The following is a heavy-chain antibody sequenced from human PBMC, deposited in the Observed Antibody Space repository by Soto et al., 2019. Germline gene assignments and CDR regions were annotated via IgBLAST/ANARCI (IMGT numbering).Heavy chain of an antibody. CDR2: IHYSGST. CDR3: AAPVDY. J-gene: IGHJ4*02. Sequence: QLQLQESGPGLVKPSETLSLTCTVSGGSISSSSYYWAWIRQPPGKGLEWIGSIHYSGSTYYNPYLKSRVTLSVDMSKNQFSLKLNSVTAADTAVYYCAAPVDYWGQGTLVTVSS. CDR1: GGSISSSSYY. V-gene: IGHV4-39*01.